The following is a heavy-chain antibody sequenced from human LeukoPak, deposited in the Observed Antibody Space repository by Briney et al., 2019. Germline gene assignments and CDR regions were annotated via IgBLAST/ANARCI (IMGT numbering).Heavy chain of an antibody. J-gene: IGHJ4*02. D-gene: IGHD1-20*01. V-gene: IGHV4-59*01. Sequence: WETLSLTCIVSGGSIRGYYWNWIRQSPGKELEWIGYIFYGGSTNYNPSLKSRLTISVDTARNQFSLKLTSMTAADTAVYYCARGVSENNYQPRDYWGQGTLVTVSS. CDR1: GGSIRGYY. CDR2: IFYGGST. CDR3: ARGVSENNYQPRDY.